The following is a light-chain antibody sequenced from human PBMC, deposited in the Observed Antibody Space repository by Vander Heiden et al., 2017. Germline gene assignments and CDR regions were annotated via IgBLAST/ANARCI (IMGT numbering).Light chain of an antibody. CDR2: GAS. V-gene: IGKV3-15*01. Sequence: EIVMTQSPATLSVSPGERATLSCRASQSVSSNLAWYQQKPGQAPRLLIYGASTRATGIPARFSGSGSGTEFILTISSRQSEDFVVYYCQQYNKWPPVTFGGGTKVEIK. J-gene: IGKJ4*01. CDR3: QQYNKWPPVT. CDR1: QSVSSN.